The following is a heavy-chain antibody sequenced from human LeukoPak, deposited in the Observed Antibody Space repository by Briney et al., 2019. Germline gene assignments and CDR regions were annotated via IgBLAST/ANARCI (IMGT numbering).Heavy chain of an antibody. D-gene: IGHD4-17*01. CDR3: ARDVYGDYAIDY. Sequence: GGSLRLSCAASGFTFSSYSMNWVRQAPGKGGEWVSYISGTSSPRYYADSVKRRFTITRDNAKNALYLQMNSLRAEDTAVYYCARDVYGDYAIDYRGQGPLVTVSS. CDR1: GFTFSSYS. J-gene: IGHJ4*02. CDR2: ISGTSSPR. V-gene: IGHV3-48*04.